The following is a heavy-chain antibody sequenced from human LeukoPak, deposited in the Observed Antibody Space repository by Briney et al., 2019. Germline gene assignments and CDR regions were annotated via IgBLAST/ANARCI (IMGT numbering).Heavy chain of an antibody. V-gene: IGHV3-23*01. J-gene: IGHJ6*03. CDR1: GFSFSNYA. CDR2: VFDLGGRT. D-gene: IGHD4-17*01. Sequence: GGSLRLSCVASGFSFSNYAMIWLRQAPGKGLEWLSSVFDLGGRTYAEDSVKGRLSSSRDNSKNTLYLQMNGLRAEVSAVYYCVRSRTLTNRYHYYYMDVWGKGTAVTVSS. CDR3: VRSRTLTNRYHYYYMDV.